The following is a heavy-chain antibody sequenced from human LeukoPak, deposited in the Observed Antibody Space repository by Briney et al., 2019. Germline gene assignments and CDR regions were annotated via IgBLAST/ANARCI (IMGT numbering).Heavy chain of an antibody. CDR3: ARDRVSSGWSYYFGY. CDR2: ISGSGGGT. D-gene: IGHD6-19*01. Sequence: GGSLRLSCAASGFTFSTYAMSWVRQAPGKGLEWVSAISGSGGGTYYADSVKGRFTISRDNSRDTLYLQMSSLRAEDTAVYYCARDRVSSGWSYYFGYWGQGTLVTVSS. CDR1: GFTFSTYA. J-gene: IGHJ4*02. V-gene: IGHV3-23*01.